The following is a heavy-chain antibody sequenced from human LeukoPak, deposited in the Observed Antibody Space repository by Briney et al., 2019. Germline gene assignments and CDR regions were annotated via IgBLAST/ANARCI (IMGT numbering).Heavy chain of an antibody. CDR3: VRNTMVRGVIPGMDV. CDR2: INHSGST. V-gene: IGHV4-34*01. Sequence: PSETLSLTCAVYGGSFSGYYWSWIRQPPGKGLEWIGEINHSGSTNYNPSLKSRVTISVDTSKNQFSLKLSSVTAADTAVYYCVRNTMVRGVIPGMDVWGQGTTVTVSS. D-gene: IGHD3-10*01. J-gene: IGHJ6*02. CDR1: GGSFSGYY.